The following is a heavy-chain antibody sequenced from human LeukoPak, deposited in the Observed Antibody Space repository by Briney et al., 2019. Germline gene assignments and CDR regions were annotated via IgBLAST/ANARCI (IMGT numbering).Heavy chain of an antibody. CDR2: INHSGST. CDR3: AKDSLALAVALDY. CDR1: GGSFSGYY. J-gene: IGHJ4*02. Sequence: PSETLSLTCAVYGGSFSGYYWSWIRQPPGKGLEWIGEINHSGSTNYNPSLKSRVTISVDTSKNQFSLKLSSVTAADTAVYYCAKDSLALAVALDYWGQGTLVTVSS. V-gene: IGHV4-34*01. D-gene: IGHD6-19*01.